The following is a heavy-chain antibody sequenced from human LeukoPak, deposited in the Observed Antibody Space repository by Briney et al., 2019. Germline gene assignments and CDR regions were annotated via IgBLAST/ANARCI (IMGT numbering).Heavy chain of an antibody. J-gene: IGHJ4*02. CDR3: ARDQWDYDYRKYFFDY. CDR1: GFTFSSYP. V-gene: IGHV3-48*01. Sequence: GGSLRLSCAVSGFTFSSYPMNWVRQAPGKGLEWVSYISSSTTTIYYAESVKGRFTMSRDNAKNSLYLHMNSLRAEDTAVYYCARDQWDYDYRKYFFDYWGRGTLVTVSS. D-gene: IGHD4-11*01. CDR2: ISSSTTTI.